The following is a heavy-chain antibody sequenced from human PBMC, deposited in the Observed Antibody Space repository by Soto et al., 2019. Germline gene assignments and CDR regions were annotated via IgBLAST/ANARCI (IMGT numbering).Heavy chain of an antibody. CDR1: GFTFSSYA. V-gene: IGHV3-23*01. CDR2: ISGSGGST. CDR3: AKDYGDSYYYYYMDV. J-gene: IGHJ6*03. D-gene: IGHD4-17*01. Sequence: GGSLRLSCAASGFTFSSYAMSWVRQAPGKGLEWVSAISGSGGSTYYADSVKGRFTISRDNSKNTLYLQMNSLRAEDTAVYYCAKDYGDSYYYYYMDVWGKGTTVTVSS.